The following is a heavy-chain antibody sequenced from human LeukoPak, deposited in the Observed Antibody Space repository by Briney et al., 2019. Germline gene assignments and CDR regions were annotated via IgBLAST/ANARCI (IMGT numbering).Heavy chain of an antibody. J-gene: IGHJ5*02. CDR2: INPNSGGT. D-gene: IGHD2-8*01. CDR1: GYTFTGYY. CDR3: ARDPEWGFDP. V-gene: IGHV1-2*02. Sequence: ASVKVSCKASGYTFTGYYMHWVRQAPGQGLEWMGWINPNSGGTNYAQKFQGRVTMTRDTSISTAYMEVSSLRSDDTAVYYCARDPEWGFDPWGQGTLVTVSS.